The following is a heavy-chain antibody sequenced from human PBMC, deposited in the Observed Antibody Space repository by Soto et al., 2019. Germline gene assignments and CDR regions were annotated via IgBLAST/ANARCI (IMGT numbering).Heavy chain of an antibody. Sequence: SETLSLTCAVSSGSISSSNWWSWVRQPPGKGLEWIGEIYHSGSTNYNPSLKSRVTISVDKSKNQFSLKLSSVTAADTAVYYCARGRAIVVVPAAMMGAFDIWGQGTMVTVSS. V-gene: IGHV4-4*02. CDR2: IYHSGST. D-gene: IGHD2-2*01. CDR1: SGSISSSNW. CDR3: ARGRAIVVVPAAMMGAFDI. J-gene: IGHJ3*02.